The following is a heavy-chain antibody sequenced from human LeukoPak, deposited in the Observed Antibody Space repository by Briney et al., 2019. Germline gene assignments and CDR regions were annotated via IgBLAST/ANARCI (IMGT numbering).Heavy chain of an antibody. Sequence: GGSLRLSCAASGFTFSSYGMHWVRQAPGKGLECVAFMRYDENNKYYADSVKGRFTISRDNSKNTLYLQMNSLRAEDTAVYYCAKDWRAYCGGDCYSYFDYWGQGTLVTVSS. CDR1: GFTFSSYG. D-gene: IGHD2-21*02. CDR2: MRYDENNK. CDR3: AKDWRAYCGGDCYSYFDY. V-gene: IGHV3-30*02. J-gene: IGHJ4*02.